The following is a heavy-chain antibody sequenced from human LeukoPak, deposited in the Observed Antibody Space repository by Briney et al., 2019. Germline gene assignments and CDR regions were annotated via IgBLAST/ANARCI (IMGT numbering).Heavy chain of an antibody. CDR3: ARGIGCSSTSCSVWFDP. Sequence: GGSLRLSCAASGFTFSSYSMNWVRQAPGKGLEWVSYISSSSSTIYYADSVKGRFTISRDNAKNSLYLQMNSLRAEDTAVYYCARGIGCSSTSCSVWFDPWGQGTLVTVSS. D-gene: IGHD2-2*01. CDR1: GFTFSSYS. J-gene: IGHJ5*02. V-gene: IGHV3-48*01. CDR2: ISSSSSTI.